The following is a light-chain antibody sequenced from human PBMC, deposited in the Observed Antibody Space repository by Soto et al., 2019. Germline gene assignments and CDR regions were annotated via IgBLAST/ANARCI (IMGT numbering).Light chain of an antibody. J-gene: IGKJ4*01. CDR3: QQYASSPLT. Sequence: EIVLTQSPGTLSLSPGETATLSCRASHSVGRDYLAWYQQKPGQAPRLLIYHASNRATGIPDRFSGSGSGTAFTLTISRLEPEDFADFYCQQYASSPLTFGGGTKVEIK. V-gene: IGKV3-20*01. CDR1: HSVGRDY. CDR2: HAS.